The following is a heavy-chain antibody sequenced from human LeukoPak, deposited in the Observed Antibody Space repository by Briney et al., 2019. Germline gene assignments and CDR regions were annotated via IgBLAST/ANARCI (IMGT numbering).Heavy chain of an antibody. V-gene: IGHV3-30-3*01. CDR1: GYTFTSYA. J-gene: IGHJ4*02. Sequence: SCKASGYTFTSYAMHWVRQAPGKGLEWVAVISYDGSNKYCADSVKGRFTISRDNSKNTLYLQMNSLRAEDTAVYYCARDPGKKCFDYWGQGTLVTVSS. CDR3: ARDPGKKCFDY. CDR2: ISYDGSNK. D-gene: IGHD1-1*01.